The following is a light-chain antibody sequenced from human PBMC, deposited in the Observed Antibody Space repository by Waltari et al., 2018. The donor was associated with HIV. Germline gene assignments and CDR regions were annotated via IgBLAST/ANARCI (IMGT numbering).Light chain of an antibody. CDR2: NNY. CDR3: AAWDGSLLGVL. Sequence: QSVLTQPPSASGTPGQRVTIACSGSNSHIGSNTVTWYKQVPGTAPKLLIYNNYERPSGVPDRFSGSNSGSSASLAISGLQSEDDGDYYCAAWDGSLLGVLFGGGTKLTVL. V-gene: IGLV1-44*01. CDR1: NSHIGSNT. J-gene: IGLJ2*01.